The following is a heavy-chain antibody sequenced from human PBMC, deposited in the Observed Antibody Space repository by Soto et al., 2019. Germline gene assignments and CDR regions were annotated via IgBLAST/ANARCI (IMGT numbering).Heavy chain of an antibody. V-gene: IGHV4-59*01. Sequence: SETLSLTCTVSGGSISSYYWSWIRQPPGKGLEWIGYIHYSGSTNYNPSLKSRVTISIDTSKHQFSLNLSSVTAADTAVYYCARGVQLWLQGYYYGMDVWGQGTTVTVSS. J-gene: IGHJ6*02. CDR1: GGSISSYY. CDR3: ARGVQLWLQGYYYGMDV. CDR2: IHYSGST. D-gene: IGHD5-18*01.